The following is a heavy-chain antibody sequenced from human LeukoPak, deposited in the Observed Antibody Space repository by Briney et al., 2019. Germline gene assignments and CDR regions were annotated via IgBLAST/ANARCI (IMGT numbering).Heavy chain of an antibody. J-gene: IGHJ4*02. CDR2: ISYSGSP. Sequence: SETLSLTCTVSGASISSYYWSWVRQPPGQGLEWIGYISYSGSPNYNPSLKSRVTISADTSKNQFSLNLSSVTAADTAVYYCARVGHIVAAGTYDWWGQRTLVTVSS. V-gene: IGHV4-59*08. CDR3: ARVGHIVAAGTYDW. CDR1: GASISSYY. D-gene: IGHD6-13*01.